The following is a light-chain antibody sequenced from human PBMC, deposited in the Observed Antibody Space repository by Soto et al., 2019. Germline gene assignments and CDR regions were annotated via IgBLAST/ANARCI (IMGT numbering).Light chain of an antibody. J-gene: IGLJ2*01. CDR1: TSDVGGYNY. Sequence: QSVLTQPASVSGSPGQSITISCTGTTSDVGGYNYVSWYQQHPGKAPKLMIYAVSNRPSGVSYRFSGSKSGNTASLTIYGLQAEDEADYYCSSYTSSSLEVFGGGTKLTVL. CDR2: AVS. CDR3: SSYTSSSLEV. V-gene: IGLV2-14*01.